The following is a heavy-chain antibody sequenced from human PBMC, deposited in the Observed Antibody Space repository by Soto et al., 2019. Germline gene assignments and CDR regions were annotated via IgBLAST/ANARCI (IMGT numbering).Heavy chain of an antibody. CDR3: AKQEYHFDY. D-gene: IGHD2-2*01. V-gene: IGHV3-30*18. J-gene: IGHJ4*02. Sequence: QVQLVESGGGVVQPGRSLRLSCAASGFSFSSYGMHWVRQAPGKGLEWVAMISYDGTDEYYADSVKGRFTISRDNSKNAVYLQMNSLRAEDTAVYYCAKQEYHFDYWGQGTLVTVSS. CDR2: ISYDGTDE. CDR1: GFSFSSYG.